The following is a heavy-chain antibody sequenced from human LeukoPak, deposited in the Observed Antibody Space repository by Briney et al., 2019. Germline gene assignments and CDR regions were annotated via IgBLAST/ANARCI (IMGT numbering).Heavy chain of an antibody. J-gene: IGHJ4*02. CDR2: ISGSGGST. V-gene: IGHV3-23*01. Sequence: AISGSGGSTYYADSVKGRFTISRDNSKNTLYLQMNSLRAEDTAVYYCAKVYSNWDQYYFDYWGQGTLVTVSS. D-gene: IGHD7-27*01. CDR3: AKVYSNWDQYYFDY.